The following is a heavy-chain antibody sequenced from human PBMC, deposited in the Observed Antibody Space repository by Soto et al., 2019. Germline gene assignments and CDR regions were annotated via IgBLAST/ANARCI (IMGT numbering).Heavy chain of an antibody. CDR3: ARDRGVAPPVAGNTHYYYYMDV. Sequence: QDQLVQSGVEVKKPGASVKVSCKVSGYSFTNYGITWVRQAPGQGFEWMGWISAYNGNTKYAQKLQGRVTMTTDASTSTAYLELRSLTSDDTAVYYCARDRGVAPPVAGNTHYYYYMDVWGKGTTVTVSS. CDR2: ISAYNGNT. D-gene: IGHD6-19*01. CDR1: GYSFTNYG. J-gene: IGHJ6*03. V-gene: IGHV1-18*01.